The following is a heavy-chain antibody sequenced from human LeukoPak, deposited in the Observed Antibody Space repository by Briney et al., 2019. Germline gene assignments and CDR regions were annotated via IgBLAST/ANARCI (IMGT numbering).Heavy chain of an antibody. CDR2: LSGSGANT. D-gene: IGHD6-13*01. V-gene: IGHV3-23*01. Sequence: GGSLKLSCAASEFTFSGYAMSWVRQAPGKGLEWVSSLSGSGANTYYADSVKGRFTISRDNSKNTVYLQINSLRGEGTAVYYCAKDSTSWYYSFDPWGQGTLVTVSS. J-gene: IGHJ5*02. CDR3: AKDSTSWYYSFDP. CDR1: EFTFSGYA.